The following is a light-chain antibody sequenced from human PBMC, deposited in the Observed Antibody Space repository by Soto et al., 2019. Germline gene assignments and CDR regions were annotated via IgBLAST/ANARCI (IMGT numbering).Light chain of an antibody. CDR2: DVS. J-gene: IGLJ1*01. Sequence: QSVLTQPASVSGSPGQSISISCTGTRSDVGGYNYVSWYQHHPGKAPKLMIYDVSNRPSGVSNRFSGSKSGNTASLTISGLHAEDEADYYCSSSTSSSTLEVFGTGTKLTVL. V-gene: IGLV2-14*03. CDR1: RSDVGGYNY. CDR3: SSSTSSSTLEV.